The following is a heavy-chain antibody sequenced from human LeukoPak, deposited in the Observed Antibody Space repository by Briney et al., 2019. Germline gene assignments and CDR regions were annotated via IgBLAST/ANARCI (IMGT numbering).Heavy chain of an antibody. Sequence: SETLSLTCTVSGGSISSSSYYGGWIRQPPGRGLEWIGSIYYSGSTYYNPSLKSRVTISVDTSKNQFSPKLSSVTAADTAVYYCARHGRFLEWLLVGEYFDYWGQGTLVTVSS. D-gene: IGHD3-3*01. CDR2: IYYSGST. V-gene: IGHV4-39*01. CDR1: GGSISSSSYY. CDR3: ARHGRFLEWLLVGEYFDY. J-gene: IGHJ4*02.